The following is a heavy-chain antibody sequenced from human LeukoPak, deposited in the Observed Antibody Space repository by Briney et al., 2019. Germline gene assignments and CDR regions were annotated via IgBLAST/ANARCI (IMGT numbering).Heavy chain of an antibody. J-gene: IGHJ4*02. CDR3: ARDRPSGSYDY. Sequence: GGSLRLSCAASGVSFSSYWMSWVRQAPGQGLEWVAQIKEDGSQKNYVDSVKGRFTISRDNAKKSLYLQMISLRAEDTAVYYCARDRPSGSYDYWGQGALVTVSS. D-gene: IGHD1-26*01. CDR2: IKEDGSQK. CDR1: GVSFSSYW. V-gene: IGHV3-7*01.